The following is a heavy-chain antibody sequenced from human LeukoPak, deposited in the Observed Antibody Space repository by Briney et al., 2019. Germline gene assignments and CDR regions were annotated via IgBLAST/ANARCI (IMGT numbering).Heavy chain of an antibody. J-gene: IGHJ6*03. CDR3: ARHVGYCTGTSCAHYYYYYMDV. V-gene: IGHV4-38-2*01. D-gene: IGHD2-2*01. CDR2: IYHSGCT. Sequence: SETLSLTCAVSSYSIRSRYYWGWIRQPPGKGLEWIGSIYHSGCTYYNPSLRSRVTTSVDTSKNQFSLKLSSVTAADTAVYYCARHVGYCTGTSCAHYYYYYMDVWGKGTTVTVSS. CDR1: SYSIRSRYY.